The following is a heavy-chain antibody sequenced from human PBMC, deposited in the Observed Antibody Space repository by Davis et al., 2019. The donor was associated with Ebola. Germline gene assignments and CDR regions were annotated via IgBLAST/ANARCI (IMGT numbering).Heavy chain of an antibody. Sequence: GESLKISCAASGFTFSSCWMSWVRQAPGKGLEWVANIKQDGSEKYYVDSVKGRFTISRGNSKNTLYLQMNNLRAEDTAVYYCSRDRRIAVAGPRYYGMDVWGQGTTVTVSS. J-gene: IGHJ6*02. CDR3: SRDRRIAVAGPRYYGMDV. CDR1: GFTFSSCW. D-gene: IGHD6-19*01. V-gene: IGHV3-7*01. CDR2: IKQDGSEK.